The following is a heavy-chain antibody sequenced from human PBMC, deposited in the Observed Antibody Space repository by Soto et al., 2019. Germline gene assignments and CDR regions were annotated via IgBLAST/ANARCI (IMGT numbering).Heavy chain of an antibody. CDR2: IYYSGST. J-gene: IGHJ4*02. V-gene: IGHV4-39*01. CDR3: ARYLWFGELLSVFVDY. CDR1: GGSISSSSYY. Sequence: PSETLSLTCTVSGGSISSSSYYWGWIRQPPGKGLEWIGSIYYSGSTYYNPSLKSRVTISVDTSKNHFSLKLSSVTAADTAVYYCARYLWFGELLSVFVDYWGQGTLVTVSS. D-gene: IGHD3-10*01.